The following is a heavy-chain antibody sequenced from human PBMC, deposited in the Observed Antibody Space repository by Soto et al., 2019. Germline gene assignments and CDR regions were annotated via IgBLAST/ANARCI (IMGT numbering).Heavy chain of an antibody. CDR2: IWYDGSNK. CDR1: GFTFSSYG. D-gene: IGHD3-22*01. CDR3: ARAGPYDSSGYYPTSFDI. Sequence: GESLKISCAASGFTFSSYGMHWVRQAPGKGLEWVAVIWYDGSNKYYADSVKGRFTISRDNSKNTLYLQMNSLRAEDTAVYYCARAGPYDSSGYYPTSFDIWGQGTMVTVSS. J-gene: IGHJ3*02. V-gene: IGHV3-33*01.